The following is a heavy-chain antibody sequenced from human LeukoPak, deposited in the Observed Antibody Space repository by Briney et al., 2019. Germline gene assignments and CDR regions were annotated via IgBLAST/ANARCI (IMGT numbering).Heavy chain of an antibody. CDR3: ARHAGGIAAAGTRPFDY. D-gene: IGHD6-13*01. J-gene: IGHJ4*02. Sequence: PSETLSLTFTVSGDSITSGTYYWGWIRQPPGKGQGWAGRIYYNGNTYYNPSLTSRVTISVDTSKNQFPLKLSSVTAADTAVYYCARHAGGIAAAGTRPFDYWGQGTLVTVSS. CDR2: IYYNGNT. CDR1: GDSITSGTYY. V-gene: IGHV4-39*01.